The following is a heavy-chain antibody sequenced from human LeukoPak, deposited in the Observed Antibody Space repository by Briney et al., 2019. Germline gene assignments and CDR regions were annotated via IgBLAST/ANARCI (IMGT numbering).Heavy chain of an antibody. CDR3: AKAGGGGAITMVRGVKGDYYYMDV. Sequence: GGTLRLSCAASGFTFSAYGMKWVRQAPGKGLEWVSAISGSGDRTYYADSVKGRFTISRDNSKNTLYLQMNSLRAEDTAVYYCAKAGGGGAITMVRGVKGDYYYMDVWGKGTTVTISS. J-gene: IGHJ6*03. CDR1: GFTFSAYG. V-gene: IGHV3-23*01. D-gene: IGHD3-10*01. CDR2: ISGSGDRT.